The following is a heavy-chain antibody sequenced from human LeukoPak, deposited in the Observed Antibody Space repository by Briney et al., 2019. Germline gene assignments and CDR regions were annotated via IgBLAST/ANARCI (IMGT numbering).Heavy chain of an antibody. CDR3: ASGSSSWRIDY. V-gene: IGHV1-2*02. CDR1: GYTFTRYY. Sequence: GASVKVSCKASGYTFTRYYMHWVRQAPGQGLEWMGWIIPNSGGTSYAQKFQGRVTMTRDTSISTTYMDLSRLRSDDTAVYYCASGSSSWRIDYWGQGTLVTVSS. J-gene: IGHJ4*02. CDR2: IIPNSGGT. D-gene: IGHD6-13*01.